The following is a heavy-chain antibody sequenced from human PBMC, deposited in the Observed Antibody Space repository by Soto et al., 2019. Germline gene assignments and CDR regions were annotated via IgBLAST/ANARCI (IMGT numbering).Heavy chain of an antibody. Sequence: QITLKESGPRLVKPTQNLTLTCTCSGFSLSSSGVGVGWIRQPPGKALEWLALIYWDDYKRYSPSLQSRVTNTHVTSKNQVVLTMTNMDPVDTASYYCAHRRRSMATVFDYWGQGTLITVSS. CDR3: AHRRRSMATVFDY. J-gene: IGHJ4*02. V-gene: IGHV2-5*02. D-gene: IGHD4-4*01. CDR2: IYWDDYK. CDR1: GFSLSSSGVG.